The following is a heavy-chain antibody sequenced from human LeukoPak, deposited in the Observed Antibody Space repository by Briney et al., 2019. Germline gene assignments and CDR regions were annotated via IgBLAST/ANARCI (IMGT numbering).Heavy chain of an antibody. CDR2: ISGSGGST. CDR3: AKAPGVVPATRYYYYMDV. Sequence: PGGSLRLSCAASGFTFSIYAMSWVRQAPGKGLEWVSAISGSGGSTYYADSVKGRFTISRDNSKNTLYLQMNSLRAEDTAVYYCAKAPGVVPATRYYYYMDVWGKGTTVTVSS. D-gene: IGHD3-3*01. V-gene: IGHV3-23*01. CDR1: GFTFSIYA. J-gene: IGHJ6*03.